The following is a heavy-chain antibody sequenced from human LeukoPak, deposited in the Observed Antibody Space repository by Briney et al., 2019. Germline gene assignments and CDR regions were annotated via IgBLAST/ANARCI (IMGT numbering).Heavy chain of an antibody. CDR2: IYYSGST. CDR1: GGSISSGDYY. Sequence: SETLSLTXTVSGGSISSGDYYWSWIRQPPGNGLEWIGYIYYSGSTYYNPSLKSRVTISVDTSKNQFSLKLSSVTAADTAVYYCARAGDPDAFDIWGQGTMVTVSS. J-gene: IGHJ3*02. CDR3: ARAGDPDAFDI. V-gene: IGHV4-30-4*08. D-gene: IGHD4-17*01.